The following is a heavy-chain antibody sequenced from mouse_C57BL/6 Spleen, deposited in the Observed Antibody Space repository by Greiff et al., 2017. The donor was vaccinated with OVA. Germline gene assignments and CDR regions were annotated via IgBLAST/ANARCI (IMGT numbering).Heavy chain of an antibody. D-gene: IGHD1-1*01. CDR1: GYTFTDYE. CDR2: IDPETGGT. CDR3: LYGSSYNYYAMDY. Sequence: VQLKESGAELVRPGASVTLSCKASGYTFTDYEMHWVKQTPVHGLEWIGAIDPETGGTAYNQKFKGKAILTADKSSSTAYMELRSLTSEDSAVYYCLYGSSYNYYAMDYWGQGTSVTVSA. V-gene: IGHV1-15*01. J-gene: IGHJ4*01.